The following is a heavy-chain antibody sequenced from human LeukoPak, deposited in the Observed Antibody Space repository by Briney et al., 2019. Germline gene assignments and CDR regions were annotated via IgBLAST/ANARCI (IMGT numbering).Heavy chain of an antibody. Sequence: SETLSLTCAVYGGSFSGYYWSWIRQPPGKGLEWIGEINHSGSTYYNPSLKSRVTISVDTSKNQFSLKLSSVTAADTAVYYCAAHPTYYSDTRGYSRWGQGTLVTVSS. J-gene: IGHJ4*02. CDR1: GGSFSGYY. CDR3: AAHPTYYSDTRGYSR. V-gene: IGHV4-34*09. D-gene: IGHD3-22*01. CDR2: INHSGST.